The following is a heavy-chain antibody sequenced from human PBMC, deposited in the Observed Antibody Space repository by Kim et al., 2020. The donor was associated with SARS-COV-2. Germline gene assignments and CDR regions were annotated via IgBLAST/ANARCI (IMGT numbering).Heavy chain of an antibody. V-gene: IGHV1-69*04. J-gene: IGHJ4*02. CDR2: IIPILGIA. Sequence: SVKVSCKASGGTFSSYAISWVRQAPGQGLEWMGRIIPILGIANYAQKFQGRVTITADKSTSTAYMELSSLRSEDTAVYYCARDRIAVAGYFDYWGQGTLVTVSS. D-gene: IGHD6-19*01. CDR1: GGTFSSYA. CDR3: ARDRIAVAGYFDY.